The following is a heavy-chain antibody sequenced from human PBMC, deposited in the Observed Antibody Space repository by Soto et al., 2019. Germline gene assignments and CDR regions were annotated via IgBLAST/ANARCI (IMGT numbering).Heavy chain of an antibody. CDR2: ISTYNGNT. J-gene: IGHJ6*02. Sequence: ASVKLLWKASGYTFATYAISWGGQDARKGLEWMGRISTYNGNTNYPQSLQGRLTMTTDTSTTTAYMELRSLRSDDTAVYYCARDPYHVLMVNAPNLYGMDVWGQGTTVTVSS. V-gene: IGHV1-18*01. CDR3: ARDPYHVLMVNAPNLYGMDV. CDR1: GYTFATYA. D-gene: IGHD2-8*01.